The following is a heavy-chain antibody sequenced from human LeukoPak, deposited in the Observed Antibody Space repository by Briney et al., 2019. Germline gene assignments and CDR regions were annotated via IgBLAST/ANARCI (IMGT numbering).Heavy chain of an antibody. CDR3: AREAAAGTFYFDY. CDR2: IYTSGST. J-gene: IGHJ4*02. D-gene: IGHD6-13*01. CDR1: GDSISNYY. Sequence: PSETLSLTCIVSGDSISNYYWSWIRQPAGKGLEWIGRIYTSGSTNYNPSLESRVTMSVDTSKNQFSLKLSSVTAADTAVYYCAREAAAGTFYFDYWGQGTLVTVSS. V-gene: IGHV4-4*07.